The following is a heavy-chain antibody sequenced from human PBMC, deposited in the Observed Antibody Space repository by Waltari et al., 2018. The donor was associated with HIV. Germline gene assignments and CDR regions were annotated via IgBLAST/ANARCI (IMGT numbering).Heavy chain of an antibody. CDR2: IYHGGST. CDR3: ARESNRYNWNSGLDP. V-gene: IGHV4-4*02. CDR1: GGSISSSNW. Sequence: QVQLQESGPGLVKPSGTLSLTCAVSGGSISSSNWWSWVRQPPGKGLEWIGEIYHGGSTNYNPSLKSRVTISVDKSKNQFSLKLSSVTAADTAVYYCARESNRYNWNSGLDPWGQGTLVTVSS. J-gene: IGHJ5*02. D-gene: IGHD1-20*01.